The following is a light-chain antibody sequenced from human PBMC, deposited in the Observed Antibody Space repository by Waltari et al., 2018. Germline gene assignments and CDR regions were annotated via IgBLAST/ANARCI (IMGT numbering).Light chain of an antibody. V-gene: IGKV3D-15*01. CDR1: QSVSSN. J-gene: IGKJ1*01. Sequence: EIVMTQSPATLSVSLGERATLPCRASQSVSSNLAWYQQKPGQAPSLLIYGASTRATGIPARFSGSGSGTEFTLTISSLQSEDFAVYYCEQYNNWPPWTFGQGTKVEIK. CDR3: EQYNNWPPWT. CDR2: GAS.